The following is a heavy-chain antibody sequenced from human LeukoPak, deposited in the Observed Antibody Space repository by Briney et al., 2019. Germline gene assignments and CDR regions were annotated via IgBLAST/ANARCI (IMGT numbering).Heavy chain of an antibody. CDR1: GYTFTSYY. Sequence: ASVKVSCKASGYTFTSYYMHWVRQAPGQGLEWMGIINPSGGSTNYAQKFQGRVTITADESTSTAYMELSSLRSEDTAVYYCARVERSMARGGDVWGQGTTVTVSS. J-gene: IGHJ6*02. D-gene: IGHD3-10*01. CDR3: ARVERSMARGGDV. CDR2: INPSGGST. V-gene: IGHV1-46*01.